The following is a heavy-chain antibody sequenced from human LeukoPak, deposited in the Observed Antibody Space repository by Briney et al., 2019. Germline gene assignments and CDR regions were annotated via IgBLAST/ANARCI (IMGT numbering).Heavy chain of an antibody. Sequence: GGSLRLSCAASGFTFSSYWMHWVRQAPGKGLVWVSRINSDGSSTNFADSEKGRFTISRDNSKNTLYLQMNSLRAEDTAVYYCAKDGPRGYSYGYPDYWGQGTLVTVSS. CDR2: INSDGSST. D-gene: IGHD5-18*01. CDR1: GFTFSSYW. CDR3: AKDGPRGYSYGYPDY. V-gene: IGHV3-74*01. J-gene: IGHJ4*02.